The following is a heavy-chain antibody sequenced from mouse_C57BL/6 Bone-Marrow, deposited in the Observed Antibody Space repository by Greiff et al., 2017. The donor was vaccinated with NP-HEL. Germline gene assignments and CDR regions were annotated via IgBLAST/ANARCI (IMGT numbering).Heavy chain of an antibody. CDR2: INPSTGGT. Sequence: VQLKQSGPELVKPGASVKISCKASGYSFTGYYMNWVKQSPEKSLEWIGEINPSTGGTTYNQKFKAKATLTVDKSSSTAYMQLKSLTSEDSAVYYCARVGYGSSPWYFDVWGTGTTVTVSS. D-gene: IGHD1-1*01. V-gene: IGHV1-42*01. CDR1: GYSFTGYY. CDR3: ARVGYGSSPWYFDV. J-gene: IGHJ1*03.